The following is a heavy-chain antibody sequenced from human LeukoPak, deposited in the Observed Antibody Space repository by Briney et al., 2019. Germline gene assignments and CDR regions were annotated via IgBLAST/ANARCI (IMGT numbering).Heavy chain of an antibody. Sequence: GGSLRLSCAASGFTFSSYAMHWVRQAPGKGLEWVAVISYDGSNKYYADSVKGRFTISRDNSKNTLYLQMNSLRAEDTAVYYCARELQDIVVPAAYYGMDVWGQGTTVTVSS. CDR2: ISYDGSNK. J-gene: IGHJ6*02. D-gene: IGHD2-2*01. CDR3: ARELQDIVVPAAYYGMDV. CDR1: GFTFSSYA. V-gene: IGHV3-30-3*01.